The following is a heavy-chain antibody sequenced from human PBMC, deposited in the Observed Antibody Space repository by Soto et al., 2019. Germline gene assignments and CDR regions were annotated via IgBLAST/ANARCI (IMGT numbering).Heavy chain of an antibody. Sequence: QVVESGGGLVPPGWSLRLSCAASGFPFTNYWMNWVRQTPGKGLMWVSRISPDGSDVCYADSVEGRFTVSRDNAKNTLYLQMHSLRAEDTAMYYCACWGHIVPVAPSDFDRWGQGTLVTVSS. CDR3: ACWGHIVPVAPSDFDR. CDR2: ISPDGSDV. D-gene: IGHD2-8*02. J-gene: IGHJ4*02. V-gene: IGHV3-74*01. CDR1: GFPFTNYW.